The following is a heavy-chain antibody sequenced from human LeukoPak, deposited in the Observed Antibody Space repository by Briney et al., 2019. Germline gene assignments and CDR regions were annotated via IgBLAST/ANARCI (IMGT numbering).Heavy chain of an antibody. J-gene: IGHJ4*02. CDR3: AKQGFGC. CDR1: GFTLSSYA. CDR2: ISGSADNT. V-gene: IGHV3-23*01. Sequence: PGGSLRLSCTASGFTLSSYAMSWVRQAPGEGLEWVSTISGSADNTNYAGAVKGRFTISRDNSKNTMYLQMNSLRAEDTAVYYCAKQGFGCWGQGTLVTVSS.